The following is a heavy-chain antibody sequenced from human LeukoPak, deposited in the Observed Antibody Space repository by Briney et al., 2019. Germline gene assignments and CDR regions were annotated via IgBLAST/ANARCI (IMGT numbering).Heavy chain of an antibody. V-gene: IGHV1-2*02. Sequence: ASVKVSFKASGYTFTDYYMHWVRQAPGQGLEWMGWINPNSGGTNYAQKFQGRVTMTRDTSISTAYMELSRLRSDDTAVYYCARSYFYDSSGYYSFDYWAQGTLVTVSS. CDR1: GYTFTDYY. J-gene: IGHJ4*02. D-gene: IGHD3-22*01. CDR2: INPNSGGT. CDR3: ARSYFYDSSGYYSFDY.